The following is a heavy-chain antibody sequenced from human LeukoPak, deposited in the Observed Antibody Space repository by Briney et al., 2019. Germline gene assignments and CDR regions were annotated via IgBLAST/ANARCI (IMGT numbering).Heavy chain of an antibody. J-gene: IGHJ4*02. CDR2: IYYSGST. Sequence: SETLSLTCTASGGSISSSSYYWGWIRQPPGKGLEWIGSIYYSGSTYYNPSLKSRVTISVDTSKNQFSLKLSSVTAADTAVYYCARATGSFTRNWGQGTLVTVSS. CDR1: GGSISSSSYY. D-gene: IGHD1-14*01. CDR3: ARATGSFTRN. V-gene: IGHV4-39*01.